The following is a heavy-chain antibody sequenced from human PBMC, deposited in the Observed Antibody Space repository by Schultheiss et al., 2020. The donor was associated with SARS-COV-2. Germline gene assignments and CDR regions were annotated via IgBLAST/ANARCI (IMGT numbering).Heavy chain of an antibody. V-gene: IGHV4-34*01. J-gene: IGHJ6*03. CDR1: GGSFSGYY. Sequence: SETLSLTCAVYGGSFSGYYWSWIRQPPGKGLEWIGYIYYSGSTNYNPSLKSLVTISVDTSKNQFSLKLSSVTAADTAVYYCARGLGPPYYYYYMDVWGKGTTVTVSS. D-gene: IGHD3-3*02. CDR3: ARGLGPPYYYYYMDV. CDR2: IYYSGST.